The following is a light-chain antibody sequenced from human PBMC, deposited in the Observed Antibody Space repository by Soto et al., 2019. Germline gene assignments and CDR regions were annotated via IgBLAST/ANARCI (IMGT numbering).Light chain of an antibody. V-gene: IGKV3D-15*01. CDR1: QSVSSY. J-gene: IGKJ1*01. CDR3: QQYYSSWT. CDR2: GAS. Sequence: EIVLTQPPATLSLSPGERATLSCRASQSVSSYLAWYQQKPGQAPRLLIYGASSRATGIPDRFSGSGSGTDFTLTISCLQSEDFATYYCQQYYSSWTFGQGTKVDIK.